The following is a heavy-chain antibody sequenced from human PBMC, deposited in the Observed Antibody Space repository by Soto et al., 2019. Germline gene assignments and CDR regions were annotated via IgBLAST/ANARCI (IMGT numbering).Heavy chain of an antibody. CDR1: GYTLTSYD. CDR3: ARGGYSSSSGFDY. D-gene: IGHD6-6*01. V-gene: IGHV1-8*01. J-gene: IGHJ4*02. CDR2: MNPNSGNT. Sequence: QVQLGQSGAEVKEPGDSVKVSCKASGYTLTSYDINWVRQATGQGRGWMAWMNPNSGNTGYAQKFQGRVTMTRNTSISTAYMELSSLTSAATAVYCCARGGYSSSSGFDYWGQGTLVTVSS.